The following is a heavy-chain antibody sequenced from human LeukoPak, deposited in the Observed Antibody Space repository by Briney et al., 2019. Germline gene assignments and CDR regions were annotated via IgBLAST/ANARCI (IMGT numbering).Heavy chain of an antibody. V-gene: IGHV3-33*01. CDR2: IWYDGSNK. D-gene: IGHD3-10*01. CDR1: GFTFSSYG. CDR3: ARDGSYGSGSPPYGYGMDV. Sequence: GGSLRLSCAASGFTFSSYGMHWVRQAPGKGLEWVAVIWYDGSNKYYADSVKGRFTISRDNSKNTLYLQMNSLRAEDTAVYYCARDGSYGSGSPPYGYGMDVWGQGTTVTVSS. J-gene: IGHJ6*02.